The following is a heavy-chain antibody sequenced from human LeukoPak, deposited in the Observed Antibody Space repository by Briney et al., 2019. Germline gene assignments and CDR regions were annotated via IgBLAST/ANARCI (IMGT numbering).Heavy chain of an antibody. CDR2: ISAYNGNT. CDR3: ARVYYDILVRRLSYFDY. CDR1: GYTFTSYG. Sequence: GASVKVSCKAPGYTFTSYGISWVRQAPGQGLEWMGWISAYNGNTNYAQKLQGRVTMTTDTSTSTAYMELRSLRSDDTAVYYCARVYYDILVRRLSYFDYWGQGTLVTVSS. D-gene: IGHD3-9*01. V-gene: IGHV1-18*04. J-gene: IGHJ4*02.